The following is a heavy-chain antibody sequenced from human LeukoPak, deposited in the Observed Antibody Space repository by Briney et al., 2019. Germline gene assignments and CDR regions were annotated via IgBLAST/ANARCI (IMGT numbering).Heavy chain of an antibody. D-gene: IGHD2-21*01. CDR2: ISDDGHGRVQ. Sequence: GGSLRLSCGASGFTFSSYTMHWVRQTPGKGLEWVAVISDDGHGRVQYYADSVKGRFTISRDSSKNTLYLQMNSLRAEDTAVYYCARREVGGDWYVGYWGQGTLVTVSS. CDR3: ARREVGGDWYVGY. CDR1: GFTFSSYT. V-gene: IGHV3-30*04. J-gene: IGHJ4*02.